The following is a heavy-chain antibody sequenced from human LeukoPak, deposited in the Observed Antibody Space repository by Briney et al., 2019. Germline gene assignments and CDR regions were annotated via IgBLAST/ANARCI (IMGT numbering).Heavy chain of an antibody. J-gene: IGHJ4*02. CDR2: IKSKTDGGTT. Sequence: GGSLRLSCEASGFTFSDHYMDWVRQAPGKGLEWVGRIKSKTDGGTTDYAAPVKGRFTISRDDSKNTLYLQMNSLKTEDTAVYYCTTDPEYRIDYWGQGTLVTVSS. V-gene: IGHV3-15*01. CDR1: GFTFSDHY. CDR3: TTDPEYRIDY. D-gene: IGHD1-14*01.